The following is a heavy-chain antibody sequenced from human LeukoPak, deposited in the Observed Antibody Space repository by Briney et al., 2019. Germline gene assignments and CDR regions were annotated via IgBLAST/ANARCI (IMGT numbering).Heavy chain of an antibody. D-gene: IGHD4-11*01. CDR3: TRYGDYRVMYYFHY. Sequence: YGPTLVNPTPTLTLTRTLSGFSPSTSGVGVGWIRQRPGKALEWLPLIYWKDDNRYSPSQRSSLTISKNTTKHQVVLTMTNMDPVDTATYYCTRYGDYRVMYYFHYWGQGTLATVSS. CDR2: IYWKDDN. CDR1: GFSPSTSGVG. J-gene: IGHJ4*02. V-gene: IGHV2-5*01.